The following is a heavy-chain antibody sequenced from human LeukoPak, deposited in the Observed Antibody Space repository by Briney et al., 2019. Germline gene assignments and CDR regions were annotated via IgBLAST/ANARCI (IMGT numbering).Heavy chain of an antibody. V-gene: IGHV4-4*02. CDR2: IYHSGST. CDR3: ASSYDWADYGGNFADY. CDR1: GGSISSSNW. Sequence: PSETLSLTCAVSGGSISSSNWWSWVRQPPGKGLEWIGEIYHSGSTNYNPSLKSRVTISVGKSKNQFSLKLSSVTAADTAVYYCASSYDWADYGGNFADYWGQGTLVTVSS. D-gene: IGHD4-23*01. J-gene: IGHJ4*02.